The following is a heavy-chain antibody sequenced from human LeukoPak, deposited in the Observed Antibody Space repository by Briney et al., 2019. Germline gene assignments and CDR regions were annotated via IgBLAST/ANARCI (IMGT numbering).Heavy chain of an antibody. V-gene: IGHV3-7*01. CDR1: GFTFSSYW. J-gene: IGHJ6*02. CDR3: AREGGVRCGGDCYYYYGMDV. Sequence: GGSLRLSCAASGFTFSSYWMSWVRQAPGKELEWVANIKQDGSEKYYVDSVKGRFTISRDNAKNSLYLQMNSLRAEDTAVYYCAREGGVRCGGDCYYYYGMDVWGQGTTVTVSS. D-gene: IGHD2-21*02. CDR2: IKQDGSEK.